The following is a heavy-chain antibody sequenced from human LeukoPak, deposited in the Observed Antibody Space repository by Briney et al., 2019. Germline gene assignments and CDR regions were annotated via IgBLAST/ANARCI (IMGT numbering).Heavy chain of an antibody. J-gene: IGHJ4*02. Sequence: PGGSLRLSCAASGFIFSSYAMSWVRRARGKGLEGVLAISGSGGNTYYADSVKGRFTISRDNSKSTLYLQMNSLRGDDTAVYYCAKDRMKWRVAAASIEYWGRGTLVTVST. CDR1: GFIFSSYA. D-gene: IGHD2-2*01. CDR2: ISGSGGNT. CDR3: AKDRMKWRVAAASIEY. V-gene: IGHV3-23*01.